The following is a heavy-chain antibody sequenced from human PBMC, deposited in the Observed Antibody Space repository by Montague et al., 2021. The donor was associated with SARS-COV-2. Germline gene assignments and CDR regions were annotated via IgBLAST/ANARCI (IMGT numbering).Heavy chain of an antibody. CDR2: IDTHGSTT. V-gene: IGHV3-74*01. J-gene: IGHJ5*02. Sequence: SLRLSCAASGFTFSSYWMHWVRQAPGKGLVWVSRIDTHGSTTNYADSVKGRFTISRDNAKNSLFLQMNSLRVEDTAVYYCARGISLFDPWGQGALVTVSS. CDR3: ARGISLFDP. CDR1: GFTFSSYW.